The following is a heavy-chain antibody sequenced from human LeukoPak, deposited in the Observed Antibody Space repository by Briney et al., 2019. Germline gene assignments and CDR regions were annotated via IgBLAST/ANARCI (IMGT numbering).Heavy chain of an antibody. CDR2: ISPTSAYI. J-gene: IGHJ3*01. D-gene: IGHD3-22*01. CDR3: ARTIYYYESTSYFSDAFDV. Sequence: GGSLRLSCAASGFTFSNYWMHWVRQAPGKGLVWVSSISPTSAYIYYQDSVKGRFTISRDDAKNSLYLEMDSLRAEDTAVYYCARTIYYYESTSYFSDAFDVWGQGTMVTVSS. CDR1: GFTFSNYW. V-gene: IGHV3-21*01.